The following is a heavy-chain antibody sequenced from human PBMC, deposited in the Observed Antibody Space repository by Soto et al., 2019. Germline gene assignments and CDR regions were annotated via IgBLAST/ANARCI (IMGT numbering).Heavy chain of an antibody. CDR1: GFTFSSYA. D-gene: IGHD3-3*01. CDR2: ISGSGGST. V-gene: IGHV3-23*01. J-gene: IGHJ6*03. CDR3: AKVFGVVIYYYYMDV. Sequence: GGSLRLSCAASGFTFSSYAMSWVRQAPGKGLEWVSAISGSGGSTYYADSVKGRFTISRDNSKNTLYLQMNSLRAEDTAVYYCAKVFGVVIYYYYMDVWGKGTTVTVSS.